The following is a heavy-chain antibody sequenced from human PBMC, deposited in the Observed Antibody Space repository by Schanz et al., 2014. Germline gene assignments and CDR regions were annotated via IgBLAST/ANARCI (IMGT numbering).Heavy chain of an antibody. Sequence: QVQLVQSGAEVKKPGSSVKVSCKASGGTFSTYTISWVRQAPGQGLEWMGRIIPILGIANYAQKFQGRVTITADKSTFTAYIDVSSLRSEDTAVYYCASSGAGYSSSWGFDYWGQGTLVTVSS. V-gene: IGHV1-69*02. CDR3: ASSGAGYSSSWGFDY. CDR1: GGTFSTYT. J-gene: IGHJ4*02. CDR2: IIPILGIA. D-gene: IGHD6-13*01.